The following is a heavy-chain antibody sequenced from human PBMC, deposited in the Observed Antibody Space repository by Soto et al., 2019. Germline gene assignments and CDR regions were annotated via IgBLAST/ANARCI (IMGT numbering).Heavy chain of an antibody. CDR1: GFTFSSYG. CDR2: ISYDGSNK. CDR3: ATLPTYDILTGSLFDY. V-gene: IGHV3-30*03. Sequence: QVQLVESGGGVVQPGRSLRLSCAASGFTFSSYGMHWVRQAPGKGLEWVAVISYDGSNKYYADSVKGRFTISRDNSKNTLYLQMNSLRAEDTAVYYCATLPTYDILTGSLFDYWGQGTLVTVSS. D-gene: IGHD3-9*01. J-gene: IGHJ4*02.